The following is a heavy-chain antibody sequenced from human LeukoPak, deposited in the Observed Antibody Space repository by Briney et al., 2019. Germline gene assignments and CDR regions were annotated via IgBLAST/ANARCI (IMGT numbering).Heavy chain of an antibody. CDR3: AGGGIAAAGTVDY. CDR2: ISYDGSNK. Sequence: GGSLRLSCAASGFTFSSYATHWVRQAPGKGLEWVAVISYDGSNKYYADSVKGRFTISRDNSKNTLYLQMNSLRAEDTAVYYCAGGGIAAAGTVDYWGQGTLVTVSS. J-gene: IGHJ4*02. D-gene: IGHD6-13*01. V-gene: IGHV3-30-3*01. CDR1: GFTFSSYA.